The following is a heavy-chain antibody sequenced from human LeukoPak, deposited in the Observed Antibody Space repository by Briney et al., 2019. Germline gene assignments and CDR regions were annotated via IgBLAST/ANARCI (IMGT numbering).Heavy chain of an antibody. J-gene: IGHJ4*02. V-gene: IGHV1-58*01. CDR3: AAAVAGTSLFDY. Sequence: ASAMVSCKASGFTFTSSSLQWVRQARGQRLEWIGWIVVGSGNTNYAQKFQERVTITRDMSTSTAYMELSSLRSEDTAVYYCAAAVAGTSLFDYWGQGTLVTVSS. CDR1: GFTFTSSS. D-gene: IGHD6-19*01. CDR2: IVVGSGNT.